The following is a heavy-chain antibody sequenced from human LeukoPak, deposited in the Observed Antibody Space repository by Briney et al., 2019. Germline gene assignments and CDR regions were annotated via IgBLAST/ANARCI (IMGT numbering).Heavy chain of an antibody. CDR3: ARVSSSWTEDWLDP. D-gene: IGHD6-13*01. J-gene: IGHJ5*02. V-gene: IGHV3-53*01. CDR1: GFTVSSNY. Sequence: GGSLRLSCAASGFTVSSNYMSWVRQAPGKGLEWVSVIYSGGSTYYADSVKGRFTTSRDNAKNSLYLQMNSLRAEDTAVYYCARVSSSWTEDWLDPWGQGTLVTVSS. CDR2: IYSGGST.